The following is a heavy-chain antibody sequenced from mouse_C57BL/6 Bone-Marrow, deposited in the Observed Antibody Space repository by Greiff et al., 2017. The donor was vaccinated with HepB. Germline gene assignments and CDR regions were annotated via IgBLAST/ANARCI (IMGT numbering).Heavy chain of an antibody. CDR2: IDPENGDT. CDR1: GFNIKDDY. J-gene: IGHJ4*01. CDR3: TTLIVRRAMDY. V-gene: IGHV14-4*01. D-gene: IGHD2-5*01. Sequence: VQLKQSGAELVRPGASVKLSCTASGFNIKDDYMHWVKQRPEQGLEWIGWIDPENGDTEYASKFQGKATITADTSSNTAYLQLSSLTSEDTAVYYCTTLIVRRAMDYWGQGTSVTVSS.